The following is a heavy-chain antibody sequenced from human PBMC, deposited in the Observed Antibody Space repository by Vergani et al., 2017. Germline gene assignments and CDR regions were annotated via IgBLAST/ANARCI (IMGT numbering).Heavy chain of an antibody. D-gene: IGHD5-12*01. V-gene: IGHV1-18*04. CDR2: ISAYNGNT. CDR3: AKSSPDIVATIRSAGMDV. CDR1: GYTFTSYG. Sequence: QVQLVQSGAEVKKPGASVKVSCKASGYTFTSYGISWVRQAPGQGLEWMGWISAYNGNTNYAQKLQGRVTMTTDTSTSTAYMELRSLRSDDTAVYYCAKSSPDIVATIRSAGMDVWGQGTTVTVSS. J-gene: IGHJ6*02.